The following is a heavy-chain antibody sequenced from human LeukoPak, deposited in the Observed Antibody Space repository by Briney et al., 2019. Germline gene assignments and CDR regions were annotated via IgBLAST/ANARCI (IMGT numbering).Heavy chain of an antibody. CDR3: ARVAESPGSSAFDI. CDR1: GGSISSSNYF. V-gene: IGHV4-61*05. CDR2: IYYSGST. Sequence: SETLSLTCTVSGGSISSSNYFWGWIRQSPGKGLEWIAYIYYSGSTNYSPSLKSRVTISVDTSKNQFSLKLSSVTAADTAVYYCARVAESPGSSAFDIWGQGTVVTVSS. D-gene: IGHD6-6*01. J-gene: IGHJ3*02.